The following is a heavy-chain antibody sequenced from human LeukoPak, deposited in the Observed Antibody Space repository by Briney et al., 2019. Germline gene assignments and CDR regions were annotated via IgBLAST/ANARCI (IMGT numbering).Heavy chain of an antibody. CDR2: IYHSGST. CDR1: GGSISSGGYS. J-gene: IGHJ4*02. V-gene: IGHV4-30-2*01. D-gene: IGHD6-13*01. CDR3: ARNKYSSSWFDY. Sequence: SETLSLTCAVPGGSISSGGYSWSWIRQPPGKGLEWIGYIYHSGSTYYNPSLKSRVTISVDRSKNQFSLKLSSVTAADTAVYYCARNKYSSSWFDYWGQGTLVTVSS.